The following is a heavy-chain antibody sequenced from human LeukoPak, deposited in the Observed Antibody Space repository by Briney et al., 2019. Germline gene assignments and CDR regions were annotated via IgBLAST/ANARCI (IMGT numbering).Heavy chain of an antibody. Sequence: TSETLSLTCTVSGGSINSYYWTWIRQPPGKGLEWIGNIYNSGNTNYNPSLKSQVTISVDTSKNQFSLKLSSVTAADTAVYYCARHSEYYYDSSGYFDYWGQGTLVTVSS. CDR3: ARHSEYYYDSSGYFDY. CDR1: GGSINSYY. CDR2: IYNSGNT. V-gene: IGHV4-59*08. D-gene: IGHD3-22*01. J-gene: IGHJ4*02.